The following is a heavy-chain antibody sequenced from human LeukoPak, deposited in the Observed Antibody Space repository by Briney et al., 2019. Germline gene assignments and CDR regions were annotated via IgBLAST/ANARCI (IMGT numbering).Heavy chain of an antibody. CDR1: RFTFDDYA. CDR2: ISWNSGII. J-gene: IGHJ4*02. V-gene: IGHV3-9*03. D-gene: IGHD2-21*02. CDR3: AKDDCANLAGGYFDY. Sequence: GGSLRLSCAASRFTFDDYAMHWVRQAPGKGLEWVSGISWNSGIIGYADSVKGRFTISRDNAKNSLYLQMNSLRAEDMALYYCAKDDCANLAGGYFDYWGQGTLVTVSS.